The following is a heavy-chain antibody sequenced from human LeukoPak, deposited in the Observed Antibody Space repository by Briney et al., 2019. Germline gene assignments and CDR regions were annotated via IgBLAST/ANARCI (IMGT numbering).Heavy chain of an antibody. Sequence: GGSLRLSCAASGFTFSSYEMNWVRQAPGKGLEWVSYISSSGSTIYYADSVKGRFTISRDNSKNTLYLQMNSLRAEDTAVYYCAKVVRSLGTFDYWGQGTLVTVSS. CDR1: GFTFSSYE. J-gene: IGHJ4*02. CDR3: AKVVRSLGTFDY. V-gene: IGHV3-48*03. D-gene: IGHD4/OR15-4a*01. CDR2: ISSSGSTI.